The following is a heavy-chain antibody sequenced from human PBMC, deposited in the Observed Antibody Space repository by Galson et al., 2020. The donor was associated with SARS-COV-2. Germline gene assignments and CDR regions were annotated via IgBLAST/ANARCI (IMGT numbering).Heavy chain of an antibody. J-gene: IGHJ5*02. Sequence: ASVKVSCKISEYTLSELSMHWVRQAPGKGLEWMGGFDPEDGETIYAQKFQGRVTMTEDTSTDTAYMELSSLRSEDTAVYYCATVLTRGTWFDPWGQGTLVTVSS. CDR2: FDPEDGET. V-gene: IGHV1-24*01. D-gene: IGHD3-3*01. CDR1: EYTLSELS. CDR3: ATVLTRGTWFDP.